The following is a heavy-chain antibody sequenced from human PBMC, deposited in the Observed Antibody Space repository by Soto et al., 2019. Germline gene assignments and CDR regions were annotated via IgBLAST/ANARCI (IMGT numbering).Heavy chain of an antibody. CDR1: GFTFSSYA. J-gene: IGHJ4*02. CDR3: VKLPPVYDSSGYYEDDFDY. CDR2: ISSNGGST. Sequence: GGSLRLSVSASGFTFSSYAMHWVRQAPGKGLEYVSAISSNGGSTYYADSVKGRFTISRDNSKNTLYLQMSSLRAEDTAVYYCVKLPPVYDSSGYYEDDFDYWGQGTLVTVSS. V-gene: IGHV3-64D*08. D-gene: IGHD3-22*01.